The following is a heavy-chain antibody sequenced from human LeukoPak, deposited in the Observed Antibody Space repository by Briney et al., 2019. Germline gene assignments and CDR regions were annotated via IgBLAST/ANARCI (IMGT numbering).Heavy chain of an antibody. Sequence: PGGSLRLSCAASGFSFRHYAMSWVRQAPGKGLEWVAAISGSGAYSYHADSVKGRFTISRDNSNNTLSLQMSSLRADDTAVYYCVKDSGSGPSSWLDYWGRGTLVTVSS. CDR1: GFSFRHYA. CDR2: ISGSGAYS. V-gene: IGHV3-23*01. D-gene: IGHD6-13*01. J-gene: IGHJ4*02. CDR3: VKDSGSGPSSWLDY.